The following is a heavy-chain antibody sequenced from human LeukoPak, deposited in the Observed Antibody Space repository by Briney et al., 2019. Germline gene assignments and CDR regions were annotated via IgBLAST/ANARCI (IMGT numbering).Heavy chain of an antibody. V-gene: IGHV3-74*01. D-gene: IGHD6-13*01. CDR1: EFTFSNYW. J-gene: IGHJ4*02. CDR3: TRGKSLQAVAGTDNFDY. Sequence: PGGSLRLSCAASEFTFSNYWMHWVRQAPGKGLVWVSRIRGDGSKINYAESVEGRFTISRDNAKNTLYLQMNSLRAEDTAVYFCTRGKSLQAVAGTDNFDYWGQGTLVTVSS. CDR2: IRGDGSKI.